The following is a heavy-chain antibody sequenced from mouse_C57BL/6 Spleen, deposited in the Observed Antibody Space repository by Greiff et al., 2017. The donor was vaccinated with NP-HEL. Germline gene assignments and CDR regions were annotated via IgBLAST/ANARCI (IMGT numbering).Heavy chain of an antibody. V-gene: IGHV1-81*01. CDR2: IYPSTGGT. J-gene: IGHJ4*01. Sequence: QVQLKESGAELARPGASVKLSCKASGYTFTSYGISWVKQRTGQGLEWIGEIYPSTGGTTYNQKFKAKATLTVDKSSSTAYMQLKSLTSEDSAVYYCARREGNDYDGDYYAMDYWGQGTSVTVSS. D-gene: IGHD2-4*01. CDR3: ARREGNDYDGDYYAMDY. CDR1: GYTFTSYG.